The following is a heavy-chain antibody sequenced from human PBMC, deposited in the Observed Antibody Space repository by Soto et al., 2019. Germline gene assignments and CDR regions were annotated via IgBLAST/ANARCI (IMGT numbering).Heavy chain of an antibody. V-gene: IGHV3-66*01. J-gene: IGHJ4*02. CDR3: VREKVTMIVGFYYFDY. Sequence: PGGSLRLSCAASGFPVSSNYMSWVRQAPGKGLEWVSVIYAGGNTHYADSVEGRFTISRDNSNNMLYLQMNSLRAEDTAVYYCVREKVTMIVGFYYFDYWGQGTRVTVSS. D-gene: IGHD3-22*01. CDR2: IYAGGNT. CDR1: GFPVSSNY.